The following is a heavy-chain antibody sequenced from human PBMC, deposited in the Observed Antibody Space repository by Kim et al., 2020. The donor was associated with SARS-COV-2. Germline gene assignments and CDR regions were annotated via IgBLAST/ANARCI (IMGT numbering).Heavy chain of an antibody. Sequence: GGSLRLSCAASGFTFSSYAMHWVRQAPGKGLEWVAVISYDGSNKYYADSVKGRFTISRDNSKNTLYLQMNSLRAEDTAVYYCARDLEKRYFDWPHFDLWGRGTLVTVSS. CDR2: ISYDGSNK. D-gene: IGHD3-9*01. J-gene: IGHJ2*01. CDR3: ARDLEKRYFDWPHFDL. V-gene: IGHV3-30-3*01. CDR1: GFTFSSYA.